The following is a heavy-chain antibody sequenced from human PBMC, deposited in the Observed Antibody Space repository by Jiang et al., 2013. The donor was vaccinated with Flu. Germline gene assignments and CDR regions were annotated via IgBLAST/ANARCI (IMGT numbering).Heavy chain of an antibody. D-gene: IGHD3-10*01. Sequence: YAQKFQGRVTMTEDTSTDTAYMELSSLRSEDTAVYYCATVDYYGSGSYYSRKYYFDYWGQGTLVTVSS. CDR3: ATVDYYGSGSYYSRKYYFDY. J-gene: IGHJ4*02. V-gene: IGHV1-24*01.